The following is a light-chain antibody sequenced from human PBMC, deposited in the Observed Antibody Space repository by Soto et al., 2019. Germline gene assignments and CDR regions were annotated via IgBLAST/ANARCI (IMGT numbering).Light chain of an antibody. Sequence: IVVTQSPATLSVSPGERATLSFRASQSVSSNLAWYQQKPGQAPRLLIYGASGRAPGTPDRFSGRGSGTDFTLSISRLEPEDFAVYYCQQFRNSVITFGQVTLLE. CDR3: QQFRNSVIT. J-gene: IGKJ5*01. CDR1: QSVSSN. V-gene: IGKV3-20*01. CDR2: GAS.